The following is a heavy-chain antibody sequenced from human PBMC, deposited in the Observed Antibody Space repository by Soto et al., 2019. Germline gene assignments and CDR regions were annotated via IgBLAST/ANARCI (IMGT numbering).Heavy chain of an antibody. V-gene: IGHV3-11*01. D-gene: IGHD1-26*01. CDR3: ATSPIVGATPGSY. J-gene: IGHJ4*02. CDR1: GFTFSDYY. Sequence: GGSLRLSCAASGFTFSDYYMSWIRQAPGKGLEWVSYISSSGGSTYYADSVKGRFTISRDNSKNTLYLQMNSLRAEDTAAYYCATSPIVGATPGSYWGKGPLVTVSS. CDR2: ISSSGGST.